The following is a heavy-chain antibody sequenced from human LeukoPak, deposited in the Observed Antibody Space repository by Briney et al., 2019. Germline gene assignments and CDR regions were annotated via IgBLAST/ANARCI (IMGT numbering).Heavy chain of an antibody. CDR1: GYTFTSYG. V-gene: IGHV1-18*01. Sequence: ASVKVSCKASGYTFTSYGISWVRQAPGQGLEWMGWISAYNGNTNYAQKLQGRVTMTTDTSTSTAYMELRSLRSDDTAVYYCARAFRGYSYGYGLDYWGQGTLVTVS. CDR2: ISAYNGNT. CDR3: ARAFRGYSYGYGLDY. J-gene: IGHJ4*02. D-gene: IGHD5-18*01.